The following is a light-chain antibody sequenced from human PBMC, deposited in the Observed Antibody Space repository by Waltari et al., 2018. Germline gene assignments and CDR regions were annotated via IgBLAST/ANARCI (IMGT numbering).Light chain of an antibody. CDR3: QGLGRNAWV. Sequence: SYDLTQPPSVSVSPGQTASITCSADPLGNKYASWYQQKPGQSPLLVISQDTERPSVIPERFSGSKSGNAATLTISGNQAMDEEDDYCQGLGRNAWVFGGGTTLTVL. V-gene: IGLV3-1*01. J-gene: IGLJ3*02. CDR1: PLGNKY. CDR2: QDT.